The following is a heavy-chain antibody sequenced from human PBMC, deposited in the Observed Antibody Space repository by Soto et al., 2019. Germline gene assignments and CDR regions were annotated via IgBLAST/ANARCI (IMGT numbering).Heavy chain of an antibody. D-gene: IGHD5-12*01. CDR1: GFTFSSYG. Sequence: GGSLRLSCAASGFTFSSYGMHWVRQAPGKGLEWVAVIWYDGSNKYYADSVKGRFTISRDNSKNTLYLQMNSLRAEDTAVYYCARDRSPVDIVARAPVDWGQGTLVTVSS. CDR2: IWYDGSNK. V-gene: IGHV3-33*01. J-gene: IGHJ4*02. CDR3: ARDRSPVDIVARAPVD.